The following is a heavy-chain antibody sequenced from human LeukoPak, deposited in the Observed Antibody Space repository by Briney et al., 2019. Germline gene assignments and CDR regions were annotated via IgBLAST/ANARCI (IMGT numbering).Heavy chain of an antibody. CDR2: ISTSGST. V-gene: IGHV4-4*07. D-gene: IGHD3-22*01. CDR3: ARVRYSDSSVLTRKRSYYFDY. Sequence: TSETLSLTCTVSGGSISSYYWSWIRQPAGKGLESIGHISTSGSTNYNPSLKSRVTMSVDTSKNQFSLKLSSVTAADTAVYYCARVRYSDSSVLTRKRSYYFDYWGQGTLVTVSS. J-gene: IGHJ4*02. CDR1: GGSISSYY.